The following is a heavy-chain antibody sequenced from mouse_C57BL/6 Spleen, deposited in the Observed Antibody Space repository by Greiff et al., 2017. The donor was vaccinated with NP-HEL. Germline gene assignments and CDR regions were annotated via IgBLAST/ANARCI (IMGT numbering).Heavy chain of an antibody. Sequence: QVQLQQSGPELVKPGASVKISCKASGYAFSSSWMNWVKQRPGKGLEWIGRIYPGDGDTNYNGKFKGKATLTADKSSSTAYMQLSSLTSEDSAVYSCARYDDCGGGYAMDYWGQGTSVTVSS. CDR3: ARYDDCGGGYAMDY. CDR1: GYAFSSSW. CDR2: IYPGDGDT. D-gene: IGHD2-4*01. J-gene: IGHJ4*01. V-gene: IGHV1-82*01.